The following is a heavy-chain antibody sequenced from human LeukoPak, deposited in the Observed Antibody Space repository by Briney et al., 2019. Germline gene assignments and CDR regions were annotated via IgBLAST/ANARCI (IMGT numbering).Heavy chain of an antibody. CDR2: ISSSSSYI. CDR3: ARDKLLEYGNWFEP. V-gene: IGHV3-21*01. J-gene: IGHJ5*02. CDR1: GFTFSSYS. D-gene: IGHD4/OR15-4a*01. Sequence: GGSLRLSCAASGFTFSSYSMNWVRQAPGKGLEWVSSISSSSSYIYYADSVKGRFTISRDNAKNSLYLQMNSLRAEDTAVYYCARDKLLEYGNWFEPWGQGTLVSVSS.